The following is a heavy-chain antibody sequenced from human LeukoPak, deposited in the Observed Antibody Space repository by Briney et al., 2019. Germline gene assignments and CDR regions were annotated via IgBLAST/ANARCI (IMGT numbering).Heavy chain of an antibody. Sequence: PGGSLRLTCAASGFLINSDGMTWVRQPPGRGLEWVSAISVDGHGSGYANSVKGRFTISRDNAKNIVYLQMNSLTAEDTALYYCARRVGGTPDYWGRGTQVTVSS. J-gene: IGHJ4*02. D-gene: IGHD1-1*01. V-gene: IGHV3-23*01. CDR1: GFLINSDG. CDR2: ISVDGHGS. CDR3: ARRVGGTPDY.